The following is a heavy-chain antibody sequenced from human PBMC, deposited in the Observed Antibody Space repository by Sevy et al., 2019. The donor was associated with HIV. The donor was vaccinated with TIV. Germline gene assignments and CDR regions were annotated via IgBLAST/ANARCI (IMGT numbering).Heavy chain of an antibody. Sequence: GGSLRLSCAASGFTFSSYWMHWVRQGPGKGLVWVSRINSDGSSTSNPDSVKGRFTISRDNAKNTVYLQMNSLRAEDTAVYYCARGPDYYDSSGHDAFDIWGQRTMVTVSS. CDR1: GFTFSSYW. CDR3: ARGPDYYDSSGHDAFDI. CDR2: INSDGSST. D-gene: IGHD3-22*01. J-gene: IGHJ3*02. V-gene: IGHV3-74*01.